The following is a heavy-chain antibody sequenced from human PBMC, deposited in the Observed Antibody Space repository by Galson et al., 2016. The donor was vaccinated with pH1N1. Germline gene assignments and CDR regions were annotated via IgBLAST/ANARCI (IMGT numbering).Heavy chain of an antibody. Sequence: SVKVSCKASGYRFTGHYVHWVRQAPGQGLEWMGWISPDSGGTYYSQKFQGRVTMTRDTSSSTAYMELSSLKSDDTAFYFCTRVMVGTSGFYNWGQGTLVTVSS. V-gene: IGHV1-2*02. CDR3: TRVMVGTSGFYN. D-gene: IGHD2-21*02. CDR1: GYRFTGHY. CDR2: ISPDSGGT. J-gene: IGHJ4*02.